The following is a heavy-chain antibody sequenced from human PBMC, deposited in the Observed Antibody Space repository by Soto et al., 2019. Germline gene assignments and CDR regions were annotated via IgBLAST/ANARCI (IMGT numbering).Heavy chain of an antibody. J-gene: IGHJ4*02. V-gene: IGHV3-15*07. CDR1: GFTFTDAW. Sequence: EVQLVESGGGLVQPGGSLRLSCAASGFTFTDAWMNWVRQAPGKGLEWVGRIKSKTAGGAIDYTTNVEGRVTNSRDDSENPLYLRMNSLKTDDTAFYYGATDGGRWGQGTLVTVSS. CDR3: ATDGGR. CDR2: IKSKTAGGAI.